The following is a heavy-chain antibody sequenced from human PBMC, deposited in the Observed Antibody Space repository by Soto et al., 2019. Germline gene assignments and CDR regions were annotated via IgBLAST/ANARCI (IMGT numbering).Heavy chain of an antibody. CDR1: GYIFTNYY. D-gene: IGHD6-13*01. CDR2: INPSGGRT. V-gene: IGHV1-46*01. J-gene: IGHJ4*02. Sequence: ASVKVSCKASGYIFTNYYIYWVRQAPGQGLEWMGMINPSGGRTTFAQRFQDRVSLAGDTSTSTVYMELSSLRSDDTAVYYCARAAAGGWGFDYWGQGTLVTVS. CDR3: ARAAAGGWGFDY.